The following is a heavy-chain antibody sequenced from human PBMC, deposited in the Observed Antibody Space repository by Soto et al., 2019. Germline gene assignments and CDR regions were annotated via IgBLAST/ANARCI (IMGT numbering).Heavy chain of an antibody. J-gene: IGHJ4*02. V-gene: IGHV2-5*02. D-gene: IGHD3-3*01. CDR2: VYWDDDK. Sequence: QITLNESGPTVVRPTETLTLTCRFSGFSLTTSGVGVGWIRQSPGKAPEWLARVYWDDDKRDSASLKSRLTITKETSKHQVVLTVSDLDPTDTATYYCAHRVLRTVFGLVTTTAIYFDFWGQGTPVAVSS. CDR1: GFSLTTSGVG. CDR3: AHRVLRTVFGLVTTTAIYFDF.